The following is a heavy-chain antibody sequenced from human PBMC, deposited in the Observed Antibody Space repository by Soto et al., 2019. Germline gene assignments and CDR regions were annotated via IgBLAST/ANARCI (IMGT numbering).Heavy chain of an antibody. Sequence: PPETLSLTCTVSGGSISSYYWSWIRQPPGKGLEWIGSIYYSGSTNYNPSLKSRVTISVDKSKNQFSLKLGSVTAADTAVYYCARVSGSYYYGMDVWGQGTTVTVSS. CDR1: GGSISSYY. CDR3: ARVSGSYYYGMDV. D-gene: IGHD1-26*01. CDR2: IYYSGST. J-gene: IGHJ6*02. V-gene: IGHV4-59*12.